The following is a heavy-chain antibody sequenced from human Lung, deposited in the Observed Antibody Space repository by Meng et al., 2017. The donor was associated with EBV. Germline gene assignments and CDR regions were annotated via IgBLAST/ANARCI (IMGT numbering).Heavy chain of an antibody. CDR2: IYHSGTT. V-gene: IGHV4-4*02. CDR3: ARRDTDYRWYFDL. CDR1: GGTRSTTNG. J-gene: IGHJ2*01. D-gene: IGHD4-11*01. Sequence: GLEQPSGTLSPTWSVCGGTRSTTNGWIWVRQPPGKGLEWIGEIYHSGTTTHNPSLKSRVTIAVDKSKNQFSLRLSSVTAADTAVYYCARRDTDYRWYFDLWGRGALVTVSS.